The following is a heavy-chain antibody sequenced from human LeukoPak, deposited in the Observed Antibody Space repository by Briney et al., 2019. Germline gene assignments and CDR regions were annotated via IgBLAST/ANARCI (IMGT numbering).Heavy chain of an antibody. D-gene: IGHD3-9*01. CDR2: INAGNGNT. J-gene: IGHJ4*02. CDR1: GYTFTSYA. V-gene: IGHV1-3*01. CDR3: ARVSGVRYLDWLLGASYYFDY. Sequence: GASVKVSCKASGYTFTSYAMHWVRQAPGQRLEWMGWINAGNGNTKYSQKFQGRVTITRDTSASTAYMELSSLRSEDTAVYYCARVSGVRYLDWLLGASYYFDYWGQGTLVTVSS.